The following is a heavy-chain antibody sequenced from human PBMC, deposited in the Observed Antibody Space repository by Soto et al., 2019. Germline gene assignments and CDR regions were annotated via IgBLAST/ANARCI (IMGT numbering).Heavy chain of an antibody. CDR3: ARSGRYFDWPHGFGYFQH. D-gene: IGHD3-9*01. CDR1: GYSFTCYG. CDR2: IYPGDSDT. Sequence: GAAVKVTWKGSGYSFTCYGSVWVRQMPGKGLEWMGIIYPGDSDTRYSPSFQGQVTISADKSISTAYLQWSSLKASDTAMYYCARSGRYFDWPHGFGYFQHWGQGTLVTVSS. V-gene: IGHV5-51*01. J-gene: IGHJ1*01.